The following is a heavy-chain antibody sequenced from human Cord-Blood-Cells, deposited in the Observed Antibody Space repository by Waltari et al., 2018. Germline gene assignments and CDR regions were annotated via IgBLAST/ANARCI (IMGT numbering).Heavy chain of an antibody. J-gene: IGHJ6*02. CDR3: ARSLSSSSPRNGMDV. CDR1: GYTFTGYY. CDR2: INPNTGGT. D-gene: IGHD6-6*01. Sequence: QVQLVQSGAEVKKPGASVKVSCKASGYTFTGYYMHWVRQAPGQGLGGMGWINPNTGGTNYAQKFQGWVTMTRDTSISTAYMELSRLRSDDTAVYYCARSLSSSSPRNGMDVWGQGTTVTVSS. V-gene: IGHV1-2*04.